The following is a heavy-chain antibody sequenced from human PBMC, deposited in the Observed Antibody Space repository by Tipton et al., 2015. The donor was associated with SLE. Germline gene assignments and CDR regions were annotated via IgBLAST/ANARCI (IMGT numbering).Heavy chain of an antibody. Sequence: LRLSCTVSGASISSGSYYWTWIRQPAGKGLEWIGYIYTSGSTNYNPSPKSRVTISVDTSKNQFSLKLSSVTAADTAVYYCASSVISSSWSVGVYWGQGTLVTVSS. CDR2: IYTSGST. J-gene: IGHJ4*02. CDR1: GASISSGSYY. CDR3: ASSVISSSWSVGVY. V-gene: IGHV4-61*09. D-gene: IGHD6-13*01.